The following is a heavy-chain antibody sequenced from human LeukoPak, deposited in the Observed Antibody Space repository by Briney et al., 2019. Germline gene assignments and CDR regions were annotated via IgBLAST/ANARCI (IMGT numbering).Heavy chain of an antibody. CDR1: GFIFNNYA. V-gene: IGHV3-9*01. J-gene: IGHJ4*02. D-gene: IGHD6-19*01. Sequence: PGGSLRLSCAGAGFIFNNYAMHWVRQPPGKGLEWVSGISWNSGSIYYADSVKGRFTISSDNANNSLYLQMNSLRVEDKAFYYCAKDNRRHYTSGPNPDSLHWGQGALVTVSS. CDR2: ISWNSGSI. CDR3: AKDNRRHYTSGPNPDSLH.